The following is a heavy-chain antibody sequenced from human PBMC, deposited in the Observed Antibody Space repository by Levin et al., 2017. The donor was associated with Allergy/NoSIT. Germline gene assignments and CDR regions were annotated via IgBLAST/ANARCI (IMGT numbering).Heavy chain of an antibody. CDR1: GFTFNNYA. D-gene: IGHD3-3*01. Sequence: GGSLRLSCAASGFTFNNYAMNWVRQAPGKGLEWVSAISGSGGSTYYADSVKGRFTISRDNSKNTLSLQLNTLRAEDTAIYYCAKDQREWPTYGLDVWGQGTTVTVSS. J-gene: IGHJ6*02. CDR2: ISGSGGST. CDR3: AKDQREWPTYGLDV. V-gene: IGHV3-23*01.